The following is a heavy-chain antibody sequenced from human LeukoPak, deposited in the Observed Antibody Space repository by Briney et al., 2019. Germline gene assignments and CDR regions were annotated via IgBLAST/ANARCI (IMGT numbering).Heavy chain of an antibody. V-gene: IGHV3-30*18. Sequence: GGSLRLSRAASGFTFSSYGMHWVRQAPGKGLEWVAVISYDGSNKYYADSVKGRFTISRDNSKNTLYLQMNSLRAEDTAVYYCAKAKGRRYSGYDLDYWGQGTLVTVSS. D-gene: IGHD5-12*01. CDR2: ISYDGSNK. CDR3: AKAKGRRYSGYDLDY. J-gene: IGHJ4*02. CDR1: GFTFSSYG.